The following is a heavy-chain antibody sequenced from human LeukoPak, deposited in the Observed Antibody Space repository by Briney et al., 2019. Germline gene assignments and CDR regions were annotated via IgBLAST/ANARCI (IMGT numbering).Heavy chain of an antibody. CDR3: ARHAIFGVFIIGVVDY. J-gene: IGHJ4*02. D-gene: IGHD3-3*01. CDR1: GYTFTGYY. CDR2: INPNSGGT. V-gene: IGHV1-2*02. Sequence: ASVTVSCKASGYTFTGYYMHWVRQAPGQGLEWMGWINPNSGGTNYAQKFQGRVTMTRDTSISTAYMALSRLRSDDTAVYYCARHAIFGVFIIGVVDYWGQGTLVNGSS.